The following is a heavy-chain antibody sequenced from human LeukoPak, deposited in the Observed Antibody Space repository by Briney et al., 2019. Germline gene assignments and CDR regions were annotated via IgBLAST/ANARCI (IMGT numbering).Heavy chain of an antibody. CDR1: GFTFDDYA. D-gene: IGHD6-19*01. J-gene: IGHJ4*02. CDR3: AKGSSGWYYYFDY. V-gene: IGHV3-9*03. Sequence: PGGSLRLSCAASGFTFDDYAMHWVRQAPGKGLEWVSGISWNSGSIGYADSVKGRFTISRDNAKNSLYLQMNSLRAEDMALYYCAKGSSGWYYYFDYWGQGTLVTVSS. CDR2: ISWNSGSI.